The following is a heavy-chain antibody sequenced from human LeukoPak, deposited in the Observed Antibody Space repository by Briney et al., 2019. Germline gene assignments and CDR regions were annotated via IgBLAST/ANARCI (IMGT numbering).Heavy chain of an antibody. D-gene: IGHD6-19*01. J-gene: IGHJ4*02. CDR1: GFTFSSYA. Sequence: GGSLRLSCATSGFTFSSYAMSWVRQAPGKGLEWVSAISGSGGSTYYADSVKGRFTISRDNSKNTLYLQMNSLRAEDTAVYYCAKDLIARRVAGTYYFDYWGQGTLVTVSS. V-gene: IGHV3-23*01. CDR2: ISGSGGST. CDR3: AKDLIARRVAGTYYFDY.